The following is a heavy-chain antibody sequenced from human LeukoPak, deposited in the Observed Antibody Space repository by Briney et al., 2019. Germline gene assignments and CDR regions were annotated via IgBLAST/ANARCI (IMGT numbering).Heavy chain of an antibody. Sequence: GGSLRLSCAASGFTFDDYAMHWVRQAPGKGLEWVSLISGDGGSTYYADSVKGRFTISRDNSKNTLYLQMNSLRTEDTALYYCAKDMNYYGSGSYFDYWGQGTLVTVPS. V-gene: IGHV3-43*02. CDR1: GFTFDDYA. J-gene: IGHJ4*02. CDR3: AKDMNYYGSGSYFDY. D-gene: IGHD3-10*01. CDR2: ISGDGGST.